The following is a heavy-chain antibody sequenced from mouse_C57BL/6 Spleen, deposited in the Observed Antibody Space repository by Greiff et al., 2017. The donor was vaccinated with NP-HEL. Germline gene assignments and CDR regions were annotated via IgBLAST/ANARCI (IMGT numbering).Heavy chain of an antibody. CDR2: ISYDGSN. CDR3: ASEEEVAY. Sequence: EVQLQQSGPGLVKPSQSLSLTCSVTGYSITSGYYWNWIRQFPGKKLEWMGYISYDGSNNYNPSLKNRISITRDTSKNQFFLKLNSVTTEDTATYYCASEEEVAYWGQGTLVTVSA. V-gene: IGHV3-6*01. J-gene: IGHJ3*01. CDR1: GYSITSGYY.